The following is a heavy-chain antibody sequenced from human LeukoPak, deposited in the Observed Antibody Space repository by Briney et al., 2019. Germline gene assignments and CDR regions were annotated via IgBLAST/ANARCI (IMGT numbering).Heavy chain of an antibody. CDR3: AKVQIVLMVYAPFDY. CDR1: GFTFSSYA. V-gene: IGHV3-23*01. D-gene: IGHD2-8*01. J-gene: IGHJ4*02. Sequence: PGGSLRLSRAASGFTFSSYAMSWVRQAPGKGLEWVSAISGSGGSTYYADSVKGRFTISRDNSKNTLYLQMNSLRAEDTAVYYCAKVQIVLMVYAPFDYWGQGTLVTVSS. CDR2: ISGSGGST.